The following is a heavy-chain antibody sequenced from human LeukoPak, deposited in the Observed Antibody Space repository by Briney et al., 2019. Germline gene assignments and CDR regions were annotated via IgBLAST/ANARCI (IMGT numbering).Heavy chain of an antibody. Sequence: PSETLSLTCIVSGGSISSSIYYWAWVRQPPGKGLEWIGTVFYNGATQYSPSLRSRVTISIDTSTNQFSLKLSSVTAADTAVYYCARHRNDFWSGYYPDYWGQGTLVTVSS. CDR2: VFYNGAT. J-gene: IGHJ4*02. CDR1: GGSISSSIYY. CDR3: ARHRNDFWSGYYPDY. D-gene: IGHD3-3*01. V-gene: IGHV4-39*01.